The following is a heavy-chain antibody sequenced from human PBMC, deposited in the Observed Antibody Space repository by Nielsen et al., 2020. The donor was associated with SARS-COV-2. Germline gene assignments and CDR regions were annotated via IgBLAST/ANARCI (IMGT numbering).Heavy chain of an antibody. Sequence: RQPPGKGLEWIGSIYYSGSTYYNPSLKSRVTISVDTSKNQFSLKLSSVTAADTAVYYCARGASLLRFLEWNYYGMDVWGQGTTVTVSS. V-gene: IGHV4-39*01. D-gene: IGHD3-3*01. CDR3: ARGASLLRFLEWNYYGMDV. J-gene: IGHJ6*02. CDR2: IYYSGST.